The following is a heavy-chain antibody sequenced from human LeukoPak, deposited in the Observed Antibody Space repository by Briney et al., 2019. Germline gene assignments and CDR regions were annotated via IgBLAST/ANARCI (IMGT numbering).Heavy chain of an antibody. CDR2: IYYTGAT. J-gene: IGHJ4*02. V-gene: IGHV4-59*08. CDR1: GGSISNYF. CDR3: TRHRTGSTYPLEY. Sequence: SETLSLTCTVSGGSISNYFWSWIRQFPGKGLEWIGYIYYTGATKYNPSLESRVTISLDTSKHQFSLKLNSVTAADTAVYYCTRHRTGSTYPLEYWGRGTLVTVSS.